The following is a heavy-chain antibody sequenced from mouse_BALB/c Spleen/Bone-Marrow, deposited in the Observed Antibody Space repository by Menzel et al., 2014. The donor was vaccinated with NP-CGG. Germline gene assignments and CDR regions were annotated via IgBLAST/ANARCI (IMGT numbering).Heavy chain of an antibody. Sequence: VQLQQSGPELVRPGASVKMSCKASGYTFTDYVIHWVKQKPGQGLEWIGYIIPFTDGTKYNEKFKGKATLTSDKSSTTTYMELSSLTSEDSAVYFCARWDYGTRFYFDYWGQGTTLTVSS. J-gene: IGHJ2*01. CDR3: ARWDYGTRFYFDY. CDR1: GYTFTDYV. CDR2: IIPFTDGT. V-gene: IGHV1-14*01. D-gene: IGHD1-1*01.